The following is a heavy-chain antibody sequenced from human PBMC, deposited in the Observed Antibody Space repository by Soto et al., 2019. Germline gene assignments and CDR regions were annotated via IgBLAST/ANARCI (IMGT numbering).Heavy chain of an antibody. CDR1: GYTFTGYY. Sequence: ASVKVSCKASGYTFTGYYMHWVRQAPGQGLEWMGWINPNSGGTNYAQKFQGWVTMTRDTSISTAYMELSRLRSDDTAVYYCARGTPYSSSWTPHYFDYWGQGTLVTVS. J-gene: IGHJ4*02. CDR2: INPNSGGT. V-gene: IGHV1-2*04. CDR3: ARGTPYSSSWTPHYFDY. D-gene: IGHD6-13*01.